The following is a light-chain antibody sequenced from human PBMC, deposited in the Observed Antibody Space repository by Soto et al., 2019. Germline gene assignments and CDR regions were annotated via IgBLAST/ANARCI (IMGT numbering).Light chain of an antibody. CDR1: QSISSW. V-gene: IGKV1-5*01. Sequence: DIQMTQSPSTLSASVGDRVTITCRASQSISSWLAWYQQKPGKAPKLLIYDASSLESGVPSRFSGSGSGTEFTLTISTLQPDVFATYYCQQYNSYSITFGQGTRLEI. CDR2: DAS. J-gene: IGKJ5*01. CDR3: QQYNSYSIT.